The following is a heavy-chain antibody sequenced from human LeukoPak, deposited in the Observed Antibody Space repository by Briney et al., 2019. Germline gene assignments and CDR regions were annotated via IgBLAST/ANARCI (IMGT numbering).Heavy chain of an antibody. Sequence: PGGSLRLSCAASGFTFSSYAMSWVRQAPGKGLEWVSAISGSGGSTYYADSVKGRFTISRDNSKNTLYLQMNSLRAEDTAVYYCAKVSQPAGTTEYYFDYWGQGTLVIVSS. D-gene: IGHD6-19*01. J-gene: IGHJ4*02. CDR2: ISGSGGST. CDR1: GFTFSSYA. CDR3: AKVSQPAGTTEYYFDY. V-gene: IGHV3-23*01.